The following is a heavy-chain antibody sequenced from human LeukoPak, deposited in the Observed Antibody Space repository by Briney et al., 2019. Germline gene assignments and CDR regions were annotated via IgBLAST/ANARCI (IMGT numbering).Heavy chain of an antibody. Sequence: SETLSLTCTVSGGSISSSRSYWGWIRQPPGKGLEWIGTIYSSGSTYYSPPLKSRATISVDTSKNQFSLGLSSVTAADTAVYYCARGYCTGGNCYSPPDYWGQGILVTVSS. V-gene: IGHV4-39*01. CDR1: GGSISSSRSY. D-gene: IGHD2-15*01. J-gene: IGHJ4*02. CDR2: IYSSGST. CDR3: ARGYCTGGNCYSPPDY.